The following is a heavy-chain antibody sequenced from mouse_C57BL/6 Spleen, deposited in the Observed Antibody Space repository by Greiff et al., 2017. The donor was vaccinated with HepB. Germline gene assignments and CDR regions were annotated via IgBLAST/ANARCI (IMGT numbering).Heavy chain of an antibody. Sequence: VQGVESGPGLVQPSQSLSITCTVSGFSLTSYGVHWVRQSPGKGLEWLGVIWRGGSTDYNAAFMSRLSITKDYSKSQVFFKMNSLQADETAIYDCAKNDWDDGSWYFDVWGTGTTVTVAS. CDR1: GFSLTSYG. V-gene: IGHV2-5*01. CDR2: IWRGGST. CDR3: AKNDWDDGSWYFDV. J-gene: IGHJ1*03. D-gene: IGHD4-1*01.